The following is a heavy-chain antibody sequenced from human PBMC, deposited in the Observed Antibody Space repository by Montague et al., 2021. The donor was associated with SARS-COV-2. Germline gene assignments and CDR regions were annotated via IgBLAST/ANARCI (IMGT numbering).Heavy chain of an antibody. Sequence: PALVKPTQTLTLTCTFSGFSLSTSGMCVSWIRQPPGKALEWLALIDWDDDKYYSTSLKTRVTISTDTSKTQVVLTMTNMDPVDTATYYCARLRLPGSYDAFDIWGQGTMVTVSS. J-gene: IGHJ3*02. D-gene: IGHD3-10*01. CDR1: GFSLSTSGMC. CDR3: ARLRLPGSYDAFDI. CDR2: IDWDDDK. V-gene: IGHV2-70*01.